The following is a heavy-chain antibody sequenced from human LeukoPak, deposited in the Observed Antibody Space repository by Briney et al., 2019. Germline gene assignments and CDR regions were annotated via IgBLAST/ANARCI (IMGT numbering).Heavy chain of an antibody. CDR1: GFTFSSYA. J-gene: IGHJ4*02. CDR2: ISYDGSNK. V-gene: IGHV3-30-3*01. Sequence: PGRSLRLSCAASGFTFSSYAMHWVRQAPGKGLEWVAVISYDGSNKYYADSVKGRFTISRDNAKNSLYLQMNSLRAEDTAVYYCARGPKVGATAWAYYFDYWGQGTLVTVSS. D-gene: IGHD1-26*01. CDR3: ARGPKVGATAWAYYFDY.